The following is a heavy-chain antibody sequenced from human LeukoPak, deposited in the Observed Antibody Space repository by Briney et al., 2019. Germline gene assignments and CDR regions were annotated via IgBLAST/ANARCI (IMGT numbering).Heavy chain of an antibody. CDR1: GFTFDDYA. Sequence: PGGSLRLSCAASGFTFDDYAMHWVRQAPGKGLEWASGISWNRGSIGYADSVKGRFTISRDNAKNSLYLQMNSLRAEDTALYYCAKDIFTGIAVAGIFDHWGQGALVTVSS. CDR2: ISWNRGSI. J-gene: IGHJ4*02. V-gene: IGHV3-9*01. D-gene: IGHD6-19*01. CDR3: AKDIFTGIAVAGIFDH.